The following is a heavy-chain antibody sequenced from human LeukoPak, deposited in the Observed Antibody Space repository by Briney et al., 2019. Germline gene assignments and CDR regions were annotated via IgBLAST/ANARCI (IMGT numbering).Heavy chain of an antibody. Sequence: PSETLSLTCTVSGGSISSYYWSWIRQPAGKGLEWIGRIYTSGGTNYNPSLKSRVTISVDTSKNQFSLKLSSVTAADTAVYYCARDGYNYSFDYWGQGTLVTVSS. D-gene: IGHD5-24*01. J-gene: IGHJ4*02. CDR2: IYTSGGT. CDR1: GGSISSYY. V-gene: IGHV4-4*07. CDR3: ARDGYNYSFDY.